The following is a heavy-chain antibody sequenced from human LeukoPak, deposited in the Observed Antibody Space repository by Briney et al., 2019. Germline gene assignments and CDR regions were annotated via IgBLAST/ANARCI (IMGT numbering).Heavy chain of an antibody. CDR1: GASIRSHY. Sequence: SETLSLTCTVSGASIRSHYWSWIRQPPGKGLEWIGYMYYSGNSNYNPALKSRVTMSVDTSKNQFSLKLSSVTAADTAVYYCAREFNSFDAFDIWGQGTMVTVSS. J-gene: IGHJ3*02. CDR3: AREFNSFDAFDI. CDR2: MYYSGNS. D-gene: IGHD4-23*01. V-gene: IGHV4-59*11.